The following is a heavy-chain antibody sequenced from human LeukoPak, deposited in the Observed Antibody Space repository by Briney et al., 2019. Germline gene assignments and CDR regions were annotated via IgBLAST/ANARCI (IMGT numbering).Heavy chain of an antibody. CDR1: GGTYSSYA. D-gene: IGHD2-2*01. CDR3: ARDFKSRIVVVLAAGPLGYYYYMDV. V-gene: IGHV1-69*13. Sequence: SVKVSCKASGGTYSSYAISWVRQAPRQGLEWMGGIIPIFGTANYAQKFQGRVTITADESTSTAYMELSSLRSEDTAVYYCARDFKSRIVVVLAAGPLGYYYYMDVWGKGTTVTVSS. J-gene: IGHJ6*03. CDR2: IIPIFGTA.